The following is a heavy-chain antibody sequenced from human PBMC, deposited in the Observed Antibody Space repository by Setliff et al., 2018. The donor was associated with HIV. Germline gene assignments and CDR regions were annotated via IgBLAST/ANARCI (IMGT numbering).Heavy chain of an antibody. V-gene: IGHV3-30*04. CDR3: ARVGLWSHYSPDY. J-gene: IGHJ4*02. CDR2: ISYDGSNK. Sequence: GGSLRLSCAASGFTFSNFAIHWVRQTPGKGLEWVAVISYDGSNKNYADSVKGRFTISRDDAKNSLYLEMNSLRVEDTAVYYCARVGLWSHYSPDYWGQGTLVTVSS. D-gene: IGHD3-3*01. CDR1: GFTFSNFA.